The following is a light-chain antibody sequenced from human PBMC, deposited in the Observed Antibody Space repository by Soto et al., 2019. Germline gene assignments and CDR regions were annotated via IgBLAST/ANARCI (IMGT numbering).Light chain of an antibody. J-gene: IGKJ5*01. Sequence: EIVMKQSPATLFVSPGETTPLSVRVSQSAGNFLAWYQQKPGQAPRIIIYYISTRETGIPAMFSGSGAGTECTRAINSLQSEDSEVYDCQQHNQWTITFGQGTRLEI. CDR3: QQHNQWTIT. CDR2: YIS. CDR1: QSAGNF. V-gene: IGKV3-15*01.